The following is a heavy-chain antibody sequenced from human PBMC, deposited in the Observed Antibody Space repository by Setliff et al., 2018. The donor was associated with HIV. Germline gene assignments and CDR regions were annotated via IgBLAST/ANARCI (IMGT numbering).Heavy chain of an antibody. D-gene: IGHD2-15*01. CDR1: GFTFGSYA. J-gene: IGHJ6*02. CDR2: ISGSGDST. V-gene: IGHV3-23*01. CDR3: AKTLPTLYPPHDYYFAMDV. Sequence: GGSLRLSCAPSGFTFGSYAMSWVRQAPGKGMEWVSVISGSGDSTFYADSLKGRFTISRDNSKNTLYLQMNSLRAEDTAVYYCAKTLPTLYPPHDYYFAMDVWGQGTTVTVSS.